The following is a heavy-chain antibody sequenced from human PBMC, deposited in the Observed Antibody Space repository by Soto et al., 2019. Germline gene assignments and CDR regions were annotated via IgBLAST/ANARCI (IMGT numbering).Heavy chain of an antibody. V-gene: IGHV1-3*01. CDR3: AREGMAVAAPVGWFDP. J-gene: IGHJ5*02. CDR1: GYTFTSYA. CDR2: INAGNGNT. Sequence: ASVKVSCKASGYTFTSYAMHWVRQAPGQRLEWMGWINAGNGNTKYSQKFQGRVTITRDTSASTAYMELRSLRSDDTAVYYCAREGMAVAAPVGWFDPWGQGTLVTVSS. D-gene: IGHD6-19*01.